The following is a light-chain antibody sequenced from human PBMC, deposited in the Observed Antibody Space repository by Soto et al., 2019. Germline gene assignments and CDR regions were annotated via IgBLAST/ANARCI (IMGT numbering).Light chain of an antibody. CDR2: EGS. J-gene: IGLJ2*01. CDR3: CSYAGSTR. V-gene: IGLV2-23*01. Sequence: QSALTQPASVSGSPGQSITISCTGTSSDVGSYNLVSWYQQHPGKAPKLMNYEGSKRPSGVSNRFSGSKSGNTASLTISGLQAEDEADYYCCSYAGSTRFGGGTKLTVL. CDR1: SSDVGSYNL.